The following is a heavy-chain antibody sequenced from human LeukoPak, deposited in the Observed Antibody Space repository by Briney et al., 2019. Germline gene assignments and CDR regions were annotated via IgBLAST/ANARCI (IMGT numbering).Heavy chain of an antibody. D-gene: IGHD3-22*01. V-gene: IGHV1-69*04. CDR2: IIPILGIA. J-gene: IGHJ2*01. CDR1: GGTFSSYA. CDR3: ARASYYDSSGYYGWYFDL. Sequence: SVKVSCKASGGTFSSYAISWVRQAPGQGLEWMGRIIPILGIANYAQKFQGRVTITADKSTSTAYMELSSLRSEDTAVYYCARASYYDSSGYYGWYFDLWGRGTLVTVSS.